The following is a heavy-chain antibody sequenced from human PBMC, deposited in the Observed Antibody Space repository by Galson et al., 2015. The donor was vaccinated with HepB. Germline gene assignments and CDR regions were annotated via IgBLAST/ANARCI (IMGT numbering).Heavy chain of an antibody. CDR3: ARGQEYSSGWYFDY. Sequence: SLRLSCAASGFTFSSYDMHWVRQATGKGLEWVSAIGTAGDTYYPGSVKGRFTISRENAKNSLYPQMNSLRAGDTAVYYCARGQEYSSGWYFDYWGQGTLVTVSS. V-gene: IGHV3-13*01. CDR1: GFTFSSYD. J-gene: IGHJ4*02. CDR2: IGTAGDT. D-gene: IGHD6-19*01.